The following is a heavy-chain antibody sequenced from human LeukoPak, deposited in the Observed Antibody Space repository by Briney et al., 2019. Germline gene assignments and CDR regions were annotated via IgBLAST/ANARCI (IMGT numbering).Heavy chain of an antibody. D-gene: IGHD2/OR15-2a*01. V-gene: IGHV3-74*01. J-gene: IGHJ4*02. Sequence: PGGSLRLSCAASGFTFGSYWMHWVRQVPGKGPVRVSRINSDGSSTSYADSVKGRFTISRDNAKNTLYLQMNSLRVEDTAVYYCASTNRLDYWGQGTLVTVSS. CDR3: ASTNRLDY. CDR1: GFTFGSYW. CDR2: INSDGSST.